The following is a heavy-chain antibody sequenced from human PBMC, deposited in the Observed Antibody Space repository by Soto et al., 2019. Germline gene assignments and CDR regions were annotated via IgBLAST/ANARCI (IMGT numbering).Heavy chain of an antibody. V-gene: IGHV4-59*01. CDR1: GGSISSYY. D-gene: IGHD1-20*01. Sequence: QVQLQESGPGLVKPSETLSLTCTVSGGSISSYYWSWIRQPPGKGLEWIGYIDFSGSTNYNPSLKSRVTISVGTAKSQFSLKLSSVTAADTAVYYCARATITGAPDLFHSWGQGTLVTVSS. J-gene: IGHJ4*02. CDR3: ARATITGAPDLFHS. CDR2: IDFSGST.